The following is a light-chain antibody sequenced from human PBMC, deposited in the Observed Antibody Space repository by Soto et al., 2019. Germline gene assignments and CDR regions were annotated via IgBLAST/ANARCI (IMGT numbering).Light chain of an antibody. CDR3: SSYSTSSTLYV. V-gene: IGLV2-14*01. CDR1: SSDVGGYNY. CDR2: EVS. Sequence: QSVLTQPPSASGSPGQSVTISCTGTSSDVGGYNYVSWYQQHPGKAPKLMIYEVSKRPSGVSNRFSGSKSGNTASLTISGLQAEDEADYYCSSYSTSSTLYVFGTGTKLTVL. J-gene: IGLJ1*01.